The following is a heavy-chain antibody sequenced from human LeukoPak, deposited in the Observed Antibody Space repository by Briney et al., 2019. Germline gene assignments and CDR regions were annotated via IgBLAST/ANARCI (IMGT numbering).Heavy chain of an antibody. CDR1: GFTFCSYA. J-gene: IGHJ6*02. D-gene: IGHD6-13*01. CDR2: ISGSGGST. Sequence: GGSLRLSCAASGFTFCSYAMSWVRQAPGKGLEWVSAISGSGGSTYYADSVKGRFTISRDNSKNTLYLQMNSLRAEDTAVYYCAKATDWSSSWYFPLGYYYYGMDVWGQGTTVTVSS. CDR3: AKATDWSSSWYFPLGYYYYGMDV. V-gene: IGHV3-23*01.